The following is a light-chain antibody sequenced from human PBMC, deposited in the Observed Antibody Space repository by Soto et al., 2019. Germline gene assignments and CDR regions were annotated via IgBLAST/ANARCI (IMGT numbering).Light chain of an antibody. CDR3: QQYNSYPWT. J-gene: IGKJ1*01. Sequence: QICQSLSPLSPYLEDRDTITCRASQSISGWLAWYQQKPGKAPKLLIYDASSLESGVPSRFSGSGSGTEFTLTISSLQPDDFATYYCQQYNSYPWTFGQGTKVDIK. V-gene: IGKV1-5*01. CDR2: DAS. CDR1: QSISGW.